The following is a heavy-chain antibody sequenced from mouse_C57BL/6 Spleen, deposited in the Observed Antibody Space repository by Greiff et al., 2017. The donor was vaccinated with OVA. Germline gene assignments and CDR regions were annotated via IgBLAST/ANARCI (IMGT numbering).Heavy chain of an antibody. CDR2: IDPSDSYT. V-gene: IGHV1-59*01. CDR1: GYTFTSYW. Sequence: QVQLQQPGAELVRPGTSVKLSCKASGYTFTSYWMHWVKQRPGQGLEWIGVIDPSDSYTNYNQKFKGKATLTVDTSSSTAYMQRSSLTSEDSAVYYCARRVITTVVATGGGYYFDYWGQGTTLTVSS. D-gene: IGHD1-1*01. J-gene: IGHJ2*01. CDR3: ARRVITTVVATGGGYYFDY.